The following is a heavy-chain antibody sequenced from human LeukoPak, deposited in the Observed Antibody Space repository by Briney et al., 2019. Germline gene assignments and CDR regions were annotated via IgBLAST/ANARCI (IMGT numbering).Heavy chain of an antibody. CDR2: IKYDGSEQ. J-gene: IGHJ4*02. Sequence: PGGSLRLSCAASGFSFTSYWMSWMRQAPGKGLQWVANIKYDGSEQYYVDSVKGRFTISRDNAKSSLYRQMNRLGVEDTAIYYCKPGGAPPGRFDYWGQGALVTVSS. D-gene: IGHD6-13*01. V-gene: IGHV3-7*01. CDR1: GFSFTSYW. CDR3: KPGGAPPGRFDY.